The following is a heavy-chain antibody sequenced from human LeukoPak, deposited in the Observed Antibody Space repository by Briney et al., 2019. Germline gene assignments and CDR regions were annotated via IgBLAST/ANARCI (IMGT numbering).Heavy chain of an antibody. J-gene: IGHJ4*02. V-gene: IGHV4-59*01. CDR1: GGSISSYY. Sequence: PSETLSLTCTVSGGSISSYYWSWIRQPQGKGLEWIGYIYYSGSTNYNPSLKSRVTISVDTSKNQFSLKLSSVTAADTAVYYCARAATYYDFWSGYLFDYWGQGTLVTVSS. CDR3: ARAATYYDFWSGYLFDY. CDR2: IYYSGST. D-gene: IGHD3-3*01.